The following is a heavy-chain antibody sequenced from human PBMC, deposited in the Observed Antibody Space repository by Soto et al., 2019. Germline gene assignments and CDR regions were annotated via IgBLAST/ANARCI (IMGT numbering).Heavy chain of an antibody. J-gene: IGHJ4*02. CDR1: GGSFSGYY. Sequence: QVQLQQWGAGLLKPSETLSLTCAVYGGSFSGYYWSWIRQPPGKGLEWIGEINHSGSTNYNPSLKSRVTISVDTSKNQFSLNLSSVTAADTAVYYCARGQAAMVHFAYWGQGTLVTVSS. D-gene: IGHD5-18*01. CDR3: ARGQAAMVHFAY. V-gene: IGHV4-34*01. CDR2: INHSGST.